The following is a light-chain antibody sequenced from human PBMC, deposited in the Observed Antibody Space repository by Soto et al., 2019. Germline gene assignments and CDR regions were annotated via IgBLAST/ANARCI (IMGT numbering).Light chain of an antibody. Sequence: LSYWTSQSVSSYLAWYQQKPGQAPRLLIYDASNRATGIPARFSGSGSGTDFTRTTSSLEPEDFAVYSCQQRSNWPPITLGQGTRLQI. CDR3: QQRSNWPPIT. CDR1: QSVSSY. CDR2: DAS. V-gene: IGKV3-11*01. J-gene: IGKJ5*01.